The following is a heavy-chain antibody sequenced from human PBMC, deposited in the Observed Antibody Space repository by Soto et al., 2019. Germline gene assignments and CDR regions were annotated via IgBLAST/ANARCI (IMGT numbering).Heavy chain of an antibody. CDR1: GASVSTGAYY. J-gene: IGHJ5*02. CDR2: VYESGYT. CDR3: VRALRHTAMVYPWFDP. V-gene: IGHV4-31*03. D-gene: IGHD5-18*01. Sequence: KPSETLSLTCTVSGASVSTGAYYWGWVRQRPGRGLEWIGYVYESGYTYYIMSLKSRLTISLDRSNNQFSLGLTSVTAADTAVYYCVRALRHTAMVYPWFDPWGQGTLVTVSS.